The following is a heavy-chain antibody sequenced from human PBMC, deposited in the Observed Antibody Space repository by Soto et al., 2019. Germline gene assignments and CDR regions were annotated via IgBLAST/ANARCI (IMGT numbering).Heavy chain of an antibody. V-gene: IGHV3-23*01. Sequence: EVQLLESGGGLVQPGGSLRLSCAASGFTFSSYAMSWVRQAPGKGLEWVSAISGSGGSTYYADSVKGRFTISRDNSKNTLYLQMNSLRAEDTAVYYCAKDSGEPITMVRGGHYGMDVWGQGTTVTVSS. CDR3: AKDSGEPITMVRGGHYGMDV. D-gene: IGHD3-10*01. CDR1: GFTFSSYA. J-gene: IGHJ6*02. CDR2: ISGSGGST.